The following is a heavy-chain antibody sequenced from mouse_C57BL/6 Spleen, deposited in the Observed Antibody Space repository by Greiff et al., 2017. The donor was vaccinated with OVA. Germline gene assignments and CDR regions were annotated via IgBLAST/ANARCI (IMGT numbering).Heavy chain of an antibody. CDR1: GYTFTSYW. J-gene: IGHJ2*01. CDR2: IDPSDSYT. Sequence: VQLQQPGAELVMPGASVKLSCKASGYTFTSYWMHWVKQRPGQGLEWIGEIDPSDSYTNYNQKFKGKSTCTVDKSSSTAYMQLSSLTSEDSAVYYCARTMDYWGQGTTLTVSS. CDR3: ARTMDY. V-gene: IGHV1-69*01.